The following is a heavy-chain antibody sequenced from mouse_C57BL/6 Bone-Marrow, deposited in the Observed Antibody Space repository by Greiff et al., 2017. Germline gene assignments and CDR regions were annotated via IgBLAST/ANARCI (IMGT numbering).Heavy chain of an antibody. J-gene: IGHJ3*01. CDR1: GYAFTNYW. D-gene: IGHD1-1*02. V-gene: IGHV1-54*01. CDR3: APGWARAWFAY. CDR2: IDPGSGGT. Sequence: QVQLQQSGAELVRPGTSVKVSCKASGYAFTNYWIKWVKQRPGQGLEWIGVIDPGSGGTNYNEKFKGKATLTADKSSSTAYMQLSSLTSEDSAVYCGAPGWARAWFAYWGQGTLVTVSA.